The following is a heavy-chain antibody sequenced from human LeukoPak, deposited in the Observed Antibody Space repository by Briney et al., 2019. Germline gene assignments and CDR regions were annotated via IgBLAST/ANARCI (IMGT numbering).Heavy chain of an antibody. Sequence: SETLSLTCNVSGGSISSYYWSWIRQPPGKGLEWIGFMYYSGNTNYNPSLKSRVTTSVDSSKNQFSLKLSSVTAADTAVYYCARHTLVGARNAFDIWGQGTMVTVSS. D-gene: IGHD1-26*01. V-gene: IGHV4-59*08. CDR3: ARHTLVGARNAFDI. J-gene: IGHJ3*02. CDR1: GGSISSYY. CDR2: MYYSGNT.